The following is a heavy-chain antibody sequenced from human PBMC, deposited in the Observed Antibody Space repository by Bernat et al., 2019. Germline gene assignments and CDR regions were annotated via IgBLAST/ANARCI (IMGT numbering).Heavy chain of an antibody. CDR3: AKPIPGDRELGALDT. CDR2: IRYDGSNK. V-gene: IGHV3-30*02. CDR1: GFTFNTYG. D-gene: IGHD1-7*01. J-gene: IGHJ3*02. Sequence: QVQLVESGGGVVQPGGSLRLSCAASGFTFNTYGMQWVRQAPGKGLEWVAYIRYDGSNKYYADYVKGRFTISRDNSKNTLCLQMNSLTTDDTAVYYCAKPIPGDRELGALDTWGQGTMVTVSS.